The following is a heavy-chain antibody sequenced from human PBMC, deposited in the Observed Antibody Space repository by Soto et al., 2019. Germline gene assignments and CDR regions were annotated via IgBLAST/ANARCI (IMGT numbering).Heavy chain of an antibody. D-gene: IGHD3-16*01. Sequence: QVQLQESGPGLVKPSQTLSLTCTVSGGSTSSDNYWSWIRQPPGKGLEWIGHIYYSGNTDYNPSLKSRLAISIDTSKDQFSLKLSSVTAADTAVYFCAREGGESSDGLYSFDSCGQGALVTVSS. J-gene: IGHJ4*02. CDR1: GGSTSSDNY. CDR2: IYYSGNT. V-gene: IGHV4-30-4*01. CDR3: AREGGESSDGLYSFDS.